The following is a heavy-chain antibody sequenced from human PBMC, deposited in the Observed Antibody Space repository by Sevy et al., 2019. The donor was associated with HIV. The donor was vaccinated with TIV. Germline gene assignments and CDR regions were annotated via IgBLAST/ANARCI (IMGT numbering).Heavy chain of an antibody. D-gene: IGHD2-8*01. Sequence: GVSLRLSCAASGFTFSKYSMSWVRQPPGKGLEWVSTLSFGCGEINYADSVKGRLTISRDNSKSSVYLQMNNLRPEDTAVYYCAREGCTKPHDYWGQGTLVTVSS. V-gene: IGHV3-23*01. CDR3: AREGCTKPHDY. CDR2: LSFGCGEI. CDR1: GFTFSKYS. J-gene: IGHJ4*02.